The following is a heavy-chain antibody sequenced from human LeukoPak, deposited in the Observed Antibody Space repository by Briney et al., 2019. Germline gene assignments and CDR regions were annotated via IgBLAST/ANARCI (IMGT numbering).Heavy chain of an antibody. Sequence: GGSLRLSCAASGYSFSTYWMSWVRQAPGKGLEWVANIKQDGSEKYYVDSVKGRFTISRDNAKNSLYLQMNSLRAEDSAVYYCATYHSIDFFDYWGQGTLVTVSS. J-gene: IGHJ4*02. D-gene: IGHD3-22*01. CDR3: ATYHSIDFFDY. CDR1: GYSFSTYW. CDR2: IKQDGSEK. V-gene: IGHV3-7*01.